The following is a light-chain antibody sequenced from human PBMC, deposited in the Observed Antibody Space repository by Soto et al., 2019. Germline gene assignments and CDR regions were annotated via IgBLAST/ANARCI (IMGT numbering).Light chain of an antibody. Sequence: EIVLTQSPATLSLSPGERATLSCRASQSVGSSLALYQQKPGQAPRLLISDASTRATGIPARFSGSGSGTDFTLTSSSLEPEDCAVYYCQQRTNWPLTFGGGTKVEIK. V-gene: IGKV3-11*01. J-gene: IGKJ4*01. CDR3: QQRTNWPLT. CDR1: QSVGSS. CDR2: DAS.